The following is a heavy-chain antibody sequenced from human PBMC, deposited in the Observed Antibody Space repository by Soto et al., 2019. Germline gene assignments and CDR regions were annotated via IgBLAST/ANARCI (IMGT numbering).Heavy chain of an antibody. J-gene: IGHJ4*02. D-gene: IGHD3-9*01. CDR2: ISGSGGST. Sequence: EVQLLESGGGLVQPGGSLRLSCAASGFTFSSYAMSWVRQAPGKGLEWVSAISGSGGSTYYADSVKGRFTISRDNSKNTLYLQMNSPRAEDTAVYYCAKDHYDILTGGDYWGQGTLVTVSS. CDR3: AKDHYDILTGGDY. CDR1: GFTFSSYA. V-gene: IGHV3-23*01.